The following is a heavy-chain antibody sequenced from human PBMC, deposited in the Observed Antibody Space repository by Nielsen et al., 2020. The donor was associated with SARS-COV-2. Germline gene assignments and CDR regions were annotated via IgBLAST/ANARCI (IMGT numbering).Heavy chain of an antibody. CDR2: ISYDGSND. V-gene: IGHV3-30-3*01. D-gene: IGHD3-22*01. CDR3: ARDSWDSLRYFVH. CDR1: GFTFSPYA. Sequence: GESLKISCAVSGFTFSPYAMHWVRQAPGKGLDWVAVISYDGSNDFYADSVKGRFTISRDDSKNTLYLQMNSLRPEDTAVYYCARDSWDSLRYFVHWGQGAQVTVSS. J-gene: IGHJ4*02.